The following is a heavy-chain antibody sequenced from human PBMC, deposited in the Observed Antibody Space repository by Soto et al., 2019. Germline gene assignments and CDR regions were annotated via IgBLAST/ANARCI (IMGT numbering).Heavy chain of an antibody. D-gene: IGHD1-26*01. Sequence: ASVKVSCKVSGYTLTELSMHWVRQAPGKGLEWMGGFDPEDGETIYAQKFQGRVTMTEDTSTDTAYMELSSLRSEDTAVYYCATAPRDIIVGATTVWYFDYWGQGTLVTVSS. V-gene: IGHV1-24*01. CDR1: GYTLTELS. CDR2: FDPEDGET. CDR3: ATAPRDIIVGATTVWYFDY. J-gene: IGHJ4*02.